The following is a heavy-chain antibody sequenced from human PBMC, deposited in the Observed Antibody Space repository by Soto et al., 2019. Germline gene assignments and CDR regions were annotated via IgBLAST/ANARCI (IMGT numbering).Heavy chain of an antibody. CDR2: ISTSSSTI. Sequence: VQLVESGGRSVQPGGSLRLSCSASGFLFSSYTMKWVRQAPGKGLEWVAYISTSSSTIYYADRVKGRFTISRDNGRNSVHLQMNSLRDEDTAIYYCARMLRGMDVWGHGTAVTVSS. V-gene: IGHV3-48*02. CDR1: GFLFSSYT. J-gene: IGHJ6*02. CDR3: ARMLRGMDV. D-gene: IGHD2-8*01.